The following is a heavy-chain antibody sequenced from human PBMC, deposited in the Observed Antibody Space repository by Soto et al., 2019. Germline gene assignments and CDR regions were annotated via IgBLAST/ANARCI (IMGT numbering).Heavy chain of an antibody. CDR1: GFDFSSYA. CDR2: ITYTGDTT. V-gene: IGHV3-23*01. D-gene: IGHD1-1*01. J-gene: IGHJ4*02. Sequence: DVYLLESGGTLVQPGGSLRLSCAASGFDFSSYAMTWVRQAPGKGLEWVSGITYTGDTTYYADSVKGRFTISKDNYRNRLYLRMNSLRADDTAMYFCAKDWPGTSSVTSDYWGQGTLVTVSS. CDR3: AKDWPGTSSVTSDY.